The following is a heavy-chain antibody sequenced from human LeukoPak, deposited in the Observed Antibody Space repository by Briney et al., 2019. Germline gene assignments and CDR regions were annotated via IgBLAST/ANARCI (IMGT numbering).Heavy chain of an antibody. CDR2: ISDRGENI. CDR1: GFRFSDYY. CDR3: ARLKAGN. J-gene: IGHJ4*02. V-gene: IGHV3-11*01. Sequence: KAGGSLRLSCTASGFRFSDYYMSWIRQAPGKGLVWVSYISDRGENIYYADSVKGRFTISRDNANNSVSLQMNSLRPEDTAVYYCARLKAGNWGPGTLVAVSS.